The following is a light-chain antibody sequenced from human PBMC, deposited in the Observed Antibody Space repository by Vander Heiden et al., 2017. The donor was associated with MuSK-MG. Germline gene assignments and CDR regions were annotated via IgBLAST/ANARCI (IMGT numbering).Light chain of an antibody. CDR3: QQRSTWPRT. CDR2: DAS. V-gene: IGKV3-11*01. Sequence: EIVLTQSPATLSLSPGERATLSCRASQSVSSYLAWYQQKPGQAPRLLIYDASNSATAIPARFSGTGSGTDFTLTISSLVPEDFAVYYCQQRSTWPRTFGQGTKVEMK. CDR1: QSVSSY. J-gene: IGKJ1*01.